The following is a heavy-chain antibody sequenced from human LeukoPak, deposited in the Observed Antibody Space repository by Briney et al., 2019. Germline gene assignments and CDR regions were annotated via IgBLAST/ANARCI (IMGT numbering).Heavy chain of an antibody. CDR3: TREYDSAGLPDY. V-gene: IGHV4-59*01. CDR2: IYHSGST. CDR1: GGSFGGYY. J-gene: IGHJ4*02. Sequence: PSETLSLTCAAYGGSFGGYYWSWIRQPPGKGLEWIGHIYHSGSTSYNPSLKSRVTISMDMPKNQFSLKVTSVTAADTAVYYCTREYDSAGLPDYWGQGTLVTVSS. D-gene: IGHD3-22*01.